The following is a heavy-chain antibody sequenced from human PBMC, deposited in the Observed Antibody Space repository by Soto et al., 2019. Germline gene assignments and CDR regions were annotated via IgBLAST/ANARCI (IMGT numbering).Heavy chain of an antibody. CDR3: ATPTIVGATGYYYGMDV. CDR1: GGSIGSSSSY. V-gene: IGHV4-39*01. CDR2: IYYSGSP. D-gene: IGHD1-26*01. Sequence: SETLSLTCTVSGGSIGSSSSYWGWIRQPPGKGLEWIANIYYSGSPYYNPSLKSRVTISVDTSKNQFSPKLSSVTAADTAVYYCATPTIVGATGYYYGMDVWGQGTTVTVSS. J-gene: IGHJ6*02.